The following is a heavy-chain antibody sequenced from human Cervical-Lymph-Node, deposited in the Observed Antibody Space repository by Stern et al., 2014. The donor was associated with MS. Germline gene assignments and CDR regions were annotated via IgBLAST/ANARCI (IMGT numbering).Heavy chain of an antibody. D-gene: IGHD6-19*01. V-gene: IGHV1-46*01. Sequence: VQLVESGAEMKKPGASVRLSCKASGFTFSTYYMHWVRQAPGQGLAWVGLAHPRDGSTDYAQEFQGRVIMTRDTSTSTVYMELSSLRSEDTALYCCAREGVAGPIHLKAFDIWGQGTMITVSS. J-gene: IGHJ3*02. CDR3: AREGVAGPIHLKAFDI. CDR2: AHPRDGST. CDR1: GFTFSTYY.